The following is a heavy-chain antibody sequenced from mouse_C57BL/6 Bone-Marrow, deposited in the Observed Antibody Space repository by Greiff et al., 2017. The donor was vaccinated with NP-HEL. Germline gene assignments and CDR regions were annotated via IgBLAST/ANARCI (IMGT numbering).Heavy chain of an antibody. CDR1: GFTFSSYA. CDR2: ISDGGSYT. CDR3: AREGFLRDGYFDY. D-gene: IGHD1-1*01. J-gene: IGHJ2*01. Sequence: EVNLVESGGGLVKPGGSLKLSCAASGFTFSSYAMSWVRQTPEKRLEWVATISDGGSYTYYPDNVKGRFTISRDNAKNNLYLQMSHLKSEDTAMYDCAREGFLRDGYFDYWGQGTTLTVSS. V-gene: IGHV5-4*01.